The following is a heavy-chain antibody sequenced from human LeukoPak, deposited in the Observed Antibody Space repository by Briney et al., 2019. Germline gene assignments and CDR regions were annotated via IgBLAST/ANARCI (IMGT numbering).Heavy chain of an antibody. CDR3: AAIKRGSIFGYFDF. D-gene: IGHD5-18*01. Sequence: SETLSLTCTVSGGSISTHYWSWIRQPPGKGLEWIGYVLDSERTKDNPSLKSRATLSADTSKNQFSLRLTSVTAADSAVYYCAAIKRGSIFGYFDFWGQGVLVTVSS. CDR2: VLDSERT. J-gene: IGHJ4*02. CDR1: GGSISTHY. V-gene: IGHV4-59*11.